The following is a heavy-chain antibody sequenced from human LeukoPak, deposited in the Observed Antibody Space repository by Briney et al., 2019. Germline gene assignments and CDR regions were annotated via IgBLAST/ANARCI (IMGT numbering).Heavy chain of an antibody. CDR2: ISGYNGNT. CDR3: ARDKGYSSGWYGLNGFDI. D-gene: IGHD6-19*01. V-gene: IGHV1-18*01. CDR1: GYIFTSYG. J-gene: IGHJ3*02. Sequence: ASVTVSFKASGYIFTSYGVSWVRQAPGQGLEWMGWISGYNGNTCYAQNLQGRVTMTTDTSTSTAYMELRSLRSDDTAVYYCARDKGYSSGWYGLNGFDIWGQGTMVTVSS.